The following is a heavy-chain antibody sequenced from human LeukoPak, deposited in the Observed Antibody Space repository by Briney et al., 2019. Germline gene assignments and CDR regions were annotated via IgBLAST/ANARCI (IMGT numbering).Heavy chain of an antibody. CDR1: GFTFTTFW. D-gene: IGHD3-16*01. J-gene: IGHJ5*02. CDR2: INPDGSTT. Sequence: GGSRRPSSAASGFTFTTFWMNWVRQVPGRGLVWVSLINPDGSTTTYADSVKGRFTISRDNAKNTVYLQMNSLRGEDTAVYYCARDLRGSLDRWGQGTLVSVSS. CDR3: ARDLRGSLDR. V-gene: IGHV3-74*01.